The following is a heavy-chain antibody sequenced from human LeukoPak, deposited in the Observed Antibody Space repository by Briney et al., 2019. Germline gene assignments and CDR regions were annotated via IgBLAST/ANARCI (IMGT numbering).Heavy chain of an antibody. CDR1: GFTFSSYA. CDR2: ISGSGGST. Sequence: GGSLRLSCAASGFTFSSYAMSWVRQAPGKGLEWVSGISGSGGSTYYADSVKGRFTISRDNSKNTLYLQMNSLRAEDTAVYYCAKCSSSWQYYYYYYGMDVWGQGTTVTVSS. V-gene: IGHV3-23*01. J-gene: IGHJ6*02. D-gene: IGHD6-13*01. CDR3: AKCSSSWQYYYYYYGMDV.